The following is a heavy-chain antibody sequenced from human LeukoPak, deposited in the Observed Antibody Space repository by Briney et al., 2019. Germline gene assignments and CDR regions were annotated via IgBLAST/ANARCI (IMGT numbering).Heavy chain of an antibody. D-gene: IGHD1-1*01. CDR3: ARCTTGRTFGSLREIKRSREIDY. J-gene: IGHJ4*02. CDR2: ISSVSSTI. V-gene: IGHV3-48*01. Sequence: GGSLRLSCAASGFTFSSYSMNWVRQAPGKGLEWVSYISSVSSTIYYADSVKGRFTISRDNAKNSLYLQMNSLRAEDTAVYYCARCTTGRTFGSLREIKRSREIDYWGQGTLVTVSS. CDR1: GFTFSSYS.